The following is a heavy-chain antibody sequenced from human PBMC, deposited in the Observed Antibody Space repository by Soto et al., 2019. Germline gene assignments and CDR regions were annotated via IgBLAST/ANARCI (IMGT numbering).Heavy chain of an antibody. D-gene: IGHD3-3*01. V-gene: IGHV3-30*18. CDR3: AKDPSPITIFGVTAFDY. CDR1: GFTFSSCG. J-gene: IGHJ4*02. CDR2: ISYDGSNK. Sequence: GGSLRLSCAASGFTFSSCGMHWVRQAPGKGLEWVAVISYDGSNKYYADSVNGRFTISRDNSKNTLYLQMNSLRAEDTAVYYCAKDPSPITIFGVTAFDYWGQGTLVTVSS.